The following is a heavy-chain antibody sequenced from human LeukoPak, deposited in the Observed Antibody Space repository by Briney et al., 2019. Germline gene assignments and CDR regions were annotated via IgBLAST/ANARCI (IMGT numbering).Heavy chain of an antibody. J-gene: IGHJ4*02. CDR2: INHSGTT. D-gene: IGHD1-26*01. Sequence: SETLSLTCAVYGGSFSGYYWSWIRQPPGKGLEWIGEINHSGTTNYNPSLKSRLTMSIDSIKSQFSLRLNSVTAADTAVYYCARHLVGGTYPLDYWGQGTLVTVSS. V-gene: IGHV4-34*01. CDR3: ARHLVGGTYPLDY. CDR1: GGSFSGYY.